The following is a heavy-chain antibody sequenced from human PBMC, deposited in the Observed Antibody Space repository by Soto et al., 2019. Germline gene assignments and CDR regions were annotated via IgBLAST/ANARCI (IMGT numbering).Heavy chain of an antibody. D-gene: IGHD3-22*01. V-gene: IGHV4-59*08. CDR3: ARHLLLYYYDSRGYNSRHAFDI. CDR2: IYYSGRT. J-gene: IGHJ3*02. CDR1: WGTSRNHY. Sequence: PLEPLSLTCSVVWGTSRNHYGSWIRQHPRKGLKWIGYIYYSGRTNSNPSLKSRVTISVDTSKIQFSLKLSSVTAADTAVYYCARHLLLYYYDSRGYNSRHAFDICGQGTMVT.